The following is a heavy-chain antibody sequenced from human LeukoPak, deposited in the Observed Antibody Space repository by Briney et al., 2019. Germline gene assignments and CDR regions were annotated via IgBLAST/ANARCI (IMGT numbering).Heavy chain of an antibody. J-gene: IGHJ6*03. CDR1: GYTFTGYY. Sequence: ASVTVSCKASGYTFTGYYMHWVRQAPGQGLEWMGWINPNSGGTNYAQKFQGRVTMTRDTSISTAYMELSRLRSDDTVVYYCARDTGRWLQIRYYYMDVWGKGTTVTVSS. CDR3: ARDTGRWLQIRYYYMDV. CDR2: INPNSGGT. V-gene: IGHV1-2*02. D-gene: IGHD5-24*01.